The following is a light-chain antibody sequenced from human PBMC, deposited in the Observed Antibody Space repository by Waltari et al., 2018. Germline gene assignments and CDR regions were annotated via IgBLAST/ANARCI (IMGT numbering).Light chain of an antibody. CDR1: QSISSW. J-gene: IGKJ1*01. CDR2: KAS. CDR3: QQYNSYSRT. Sequence: DIQMTQSPSSLSASVGDRVTITCRASQSISSWLAWYQQKPGKAPNLLIYKASSLGSGVPSRFSGSGSGTEFTLTISSLQPDDCATYYCQQYNSYSRTFGQGTKVEIK. V-gene: IGKV1-5*03.